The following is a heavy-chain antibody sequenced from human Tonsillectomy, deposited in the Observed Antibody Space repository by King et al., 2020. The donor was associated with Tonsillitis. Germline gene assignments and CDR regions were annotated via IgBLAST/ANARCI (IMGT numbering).Heavy chain of an antibody. V-gene: IGHV2-70*04. CDR2: IDWDDDK. J-gene: IGHJ4*02. D-gene: IGHD5-18*01. CDR3: DLNVPRGYSYGLDFDY. Sequence: TLKESGPALVKPTQTLTLTCTFSGFSLSTSGMRVSWIRQPPGKALEWLARIDWDDDKFYSTSLKTRLTISKDTSKNQVVLTMTNMDPVDTATYYCDLNVPRGYSYGLDFDYWGQGTLVTVSS. CDR1: GFSLSTSGMR.